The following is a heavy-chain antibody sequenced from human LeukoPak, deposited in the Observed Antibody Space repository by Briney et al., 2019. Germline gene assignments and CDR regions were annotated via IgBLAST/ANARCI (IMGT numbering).Heavy chain of an antibody. Sequence: GASVKVSCKASGYTSTTYGITWVRQAPGQGLEWMGWINAYNGNTNYAQKLQGRVTMTTDTSPSTADMELRSLRSDDTAVYYCARDASPYCRGGSCYPNWFDPWGQGTLVTVSS. J-gene: IGHJ5*02. CDR1: GYTSTTYG. D-gene: IGHD2-15*01. V-gene: IGHV1-18*01. CDR2: INAYNGNT. CDR3: ARDASPYCRGGSCYPNWFDP.